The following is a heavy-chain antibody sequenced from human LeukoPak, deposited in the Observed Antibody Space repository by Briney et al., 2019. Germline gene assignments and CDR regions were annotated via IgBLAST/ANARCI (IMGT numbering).Heavy chain of an antibody. CDR3: ARDSYDDFWSGYYNGHY. Sequence: GGSLRLSCAASGFTFSSYSMNWVRQAPGKGLEWVSSISSSSSYIYYADSVKGRFTISRDNAKNSLYLQMNSLRAEDTAVYYCARDSYDDFWSGYYNGHYWGQGTLVTVSS. CDR2: ISSSSSYI. J-gene: IGHJ4*02. V-gene: IGHV3-21*01. D-gene: IGHD3-3*01. CDR1: GFTFSSYS.